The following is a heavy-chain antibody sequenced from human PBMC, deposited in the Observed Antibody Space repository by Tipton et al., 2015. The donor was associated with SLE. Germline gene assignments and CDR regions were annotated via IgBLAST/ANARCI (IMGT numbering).Heavy chain of an antibody. V-gene: IGHV6-1*01. D-gene: IGHD7-27*01. CDR1: GDSVSSNSAA. CDR2: TNYRSKWFN. CDR3: AGGTNWGFNWFDP. J-gene: IGHJ5*02. Sequence: GLVKPSQTLSLTCAISGDSVSSNSAAWNWIRQSPSGGLEWLGRTNYRSKWFNDYAVSVKSRITIKAETSKNQISLQLKSVTHDDTAVYYCAGGTNWGFNWFDPWGQGTLVTVSS.